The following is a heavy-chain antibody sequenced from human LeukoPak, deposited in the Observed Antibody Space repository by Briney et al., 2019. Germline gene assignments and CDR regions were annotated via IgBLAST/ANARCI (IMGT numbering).Heavy chain of an antibody. D-gene: IGHD3-22*01. CDR3: ARGPYDTGYFDF. J-gene: IGHJ4*02. Sequence: SETLSLTCSVSGDSISSGASYWAWFRQPAGKGLEWVGRFHGTKSDYNPSLESRLTISPDRSKNQLSLRVMSVTAADTAMYFCARGPYDTGYFDFWGPGMIVIVSS. CDR2: FHGTKS. CDR1: GDSISSGASY. V-gene: IGHV4-61*02.